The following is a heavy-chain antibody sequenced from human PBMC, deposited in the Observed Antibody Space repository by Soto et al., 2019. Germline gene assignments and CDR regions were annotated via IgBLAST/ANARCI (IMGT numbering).Heavy chain of an antibody. Sequence: EVQLVESGGGLIQPGGSLRLSCAASGFTVSSKYMSWVRQAPGKGLEWVSVIYSGGSTYYEDSVKGRFTISRVTSKNTLYLQMNSLRAEDTAVYYCARDFWNMDVWGQGPTVTVSS. CDR2: IYSGGST. D-gene: IGHD3-3*01. J-gene: IGHJ6*02. V-gene: IGHV3-53*01. CDR3: ARDFWNMDV. CDR1: GFTVSSKY.